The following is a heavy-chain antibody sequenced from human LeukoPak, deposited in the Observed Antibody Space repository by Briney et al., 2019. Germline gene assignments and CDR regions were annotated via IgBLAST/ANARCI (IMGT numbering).Heavy chain of an antibody. CDR2: ISYDGGHK. V-gene: IGHV3-30*18. D-gene: IGHD5-12*01. J-gene: IGHJ4*02. CDR3: AKGQRRHVDIVATIPFDY. CDR1: GFTFSSYG. Sequence: GGSLRLSCAAPGFTFSSYGMHWVRQAPGKGLEWVAVISYDGGHKYYADSVKGRFTISRDNSKNTLYLQMNSLRAEDTAVYYCAKGQRRHVDIVATIPFDYWGQGTLVTVSS.